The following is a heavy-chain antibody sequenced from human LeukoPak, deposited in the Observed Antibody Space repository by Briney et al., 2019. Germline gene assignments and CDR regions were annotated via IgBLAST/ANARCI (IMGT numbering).Heavy chain of an antibody. CDR1: GITLSNYG. V-gene: IGHV3-23*01. Sequence: PGGSLRLSCAVSGITLSNYGMSWVRQAPGKGLEWVEGIIGSGAGTKYADSVKGRLTISRDNSKNTLFLQMTSLRAEDTAVYFCAKRGVVIRVVLVGFHKEANYFESWGQGALVTVSS. J-gene: IGHJ4*02. CDR3: AKRGVVIRVVLVGFHKEANYFES. D-gene: IGHD3-10*01. CDR2: IIGSGAGT.